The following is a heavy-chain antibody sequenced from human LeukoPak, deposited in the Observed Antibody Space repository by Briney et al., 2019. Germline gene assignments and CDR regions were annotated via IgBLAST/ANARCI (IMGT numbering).Heavy chain of an antibody. V-gene: IGHV3-7*03. Sequence: GGSLRLSCAASGFSFSSYWMSWVRQAPGKGLEWVAKIKHDGSEKYYVDSVKGRFTISRDNTKKSLYLQMNSLGAEDTAVYYCARAAWDSSSWYVGYFDYWGQGTLVTVSS. CDR2: IKHDGSEK. CDR3: ARAAWDSSSWYVGYFDY. D-gene: IGHD6-13*01. J-gene: IGHJ4*02. CDR1: GFSFSSYW.